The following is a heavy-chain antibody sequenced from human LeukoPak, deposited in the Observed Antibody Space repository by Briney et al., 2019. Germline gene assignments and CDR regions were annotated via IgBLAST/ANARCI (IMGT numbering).Heavy chain of an antibody. CDR3: ARDKGSSGHFDY. Sequence: GASVKVSCKASGGTFSSYAISWVRQAPGQGLEWMGRIIPILGIANYAQKFQGRVTITADKSTSTAYMELSSLRSEDTAVYYCARDKGSSGHFDYWGQGTLVTVSS. CDR2: IIPILGIA. J-gene: IGHJ4*02. V-gene: IGHV1-69*04. CDR1: GGTFSSYA. D-gene: IGHD3-22*01.